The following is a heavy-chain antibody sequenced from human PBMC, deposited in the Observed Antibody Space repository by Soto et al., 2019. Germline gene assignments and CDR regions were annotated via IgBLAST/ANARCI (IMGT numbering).Heavy chain of an antibody. Sequence: ASVKVSCKASCYTLSSYGISWGRQAPGKGLEWMGWISAYNGNTNYAQKLQGRVTMTTDTSTSTAYMELRSLRSDDTAVYYCARDLIAAAGYYYGMDVWGQGTTVTVSS. J-gene: IGHJ6*02. CDR3: ARDLIAAAGYYYGMDV. CDR1: CYTLSSYG. CDR2: ISAYNGNT. D-gene: IGHD6-13*01. V-gene: IGHV1-18*01.